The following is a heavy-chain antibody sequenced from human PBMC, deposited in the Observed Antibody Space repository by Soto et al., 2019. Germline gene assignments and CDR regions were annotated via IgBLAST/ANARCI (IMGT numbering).Heavy chain of an antibody. V-gene: IGHV4-31*03. CDR3: ARFRQYCSSTSCYVSFLDY. CDR2: IYYSGST. D-gene: IGHD2-2*01. Sequence: SETLSLTCTVSGGSISSGGYYWSWIRQHPGKGLEWIGYIYYSGSTYYNPSLKSRVTISVDTSKNQFSLKLSSVTAADTAVYYCARFRQYCSSTSCYVSFLDYWGQGTLVTVSS. J-gene: IGHJ4*02. CDR1: GGSISSGGYY.